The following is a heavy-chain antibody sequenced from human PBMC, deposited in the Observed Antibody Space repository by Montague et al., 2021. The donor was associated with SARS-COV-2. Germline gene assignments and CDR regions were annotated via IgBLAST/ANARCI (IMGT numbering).Heavy chain of an antibody. CDR3: ARTSASSDY. J-gene: IGHJ4*02. V-gene: IGHV6-1*01. Sequence: CGISGGSVSRNRAAWNWIRQSPSRGLEWLGRTYYRSKWYNDYAVSVKSRITINPDTSKNQISLQLNSVTPEDTAVYYCARTSASSDYWGQGTLVTVSS. CDR1: GGSVSRNRAA. CDR2: TYYRSKWYN. D-gene: IGHD1-26*01.